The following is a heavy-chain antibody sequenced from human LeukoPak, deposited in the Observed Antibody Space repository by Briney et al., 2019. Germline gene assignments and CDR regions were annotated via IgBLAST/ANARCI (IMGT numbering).Heavy chain of an antibody. V-gene: IGHV1-18*01. CDR3: ARPNYYGSRGNAFDI. CDR1: GYTFTSYG. Sequence: ASVKVSYQASGYTFTSYGISWVRQAPGQGLEWVGWISAYNGNTNYAQKLQGRVTMTTDTSTSTAYMELRSLRSDDTAVYYCARPNYYGSRGNAFDIWGQGTMVTVSS. D-gene: IGHD3-10*01. J-gene: IGHJ3*02. CDR2: ISAYNGNT.